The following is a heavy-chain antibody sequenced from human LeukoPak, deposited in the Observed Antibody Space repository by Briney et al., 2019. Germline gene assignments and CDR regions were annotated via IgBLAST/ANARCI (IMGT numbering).Heavy chain of an antibody. Sequence: GASVKVSCKASGYTFTGYYMHWVRQAPGQGLEWMGWINPNSGGTNYAQKFQGWVTMTRDTSISTAYTELSRLRSDDTAVYYCARGGPVGYCSGGSCYSAFDIWGQGTMVTVSS. CDR1: GYTFTGYY. D-gene: IGHD2-15*01. CDR2: INPNSGGT. V-gene: IGHV1-2*04. CDR3: ARGGPVGYCSGGSCYSAFDI. J-gene: IGHJ3*02.